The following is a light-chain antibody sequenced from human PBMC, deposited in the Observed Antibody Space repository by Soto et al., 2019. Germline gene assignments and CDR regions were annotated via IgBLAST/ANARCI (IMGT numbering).Light chain of an antibody. CDR3: QQYNNWWT. J-gene: IGKJ1*01. V-gene: IGKV3-15*01. CDR1: QSVNSN. Sequence: EIVMTQSPATLSVSPGERATLSCRASQSVNSNLAWYQQKPGQAPRLLISGASTRATGIPARFSGSWSETEFTLTISSLQSEDLAVYYCQQYNNWWTFGQGTKVDIK. CDR2: GAS.